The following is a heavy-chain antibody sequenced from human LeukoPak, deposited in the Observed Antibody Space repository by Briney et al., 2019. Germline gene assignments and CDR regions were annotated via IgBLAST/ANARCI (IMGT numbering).Heavy chain of an antibody. D-gene: IGHD4-17*01. J-gene: IGHJ4*02. CDR2: INHSGST. CDR1: GGSFSGYY. Sequence: SETLSLTCAVYGGSFSGYYWSWIRQPPGKGLEWIGEINHSGSTNYNPSLKSRVTISVDTSKNQFSLKLSSVTAADTAVYYCARDRCGDNKPWGQGTLVTVSS. CDR3: ARDRCGDNKP. V-gene: IGHV4-34*01.